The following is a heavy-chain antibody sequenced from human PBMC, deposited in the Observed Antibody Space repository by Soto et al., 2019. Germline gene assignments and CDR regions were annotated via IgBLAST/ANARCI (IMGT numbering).Heavy chain of an antibody. CDR3: ATDLSSLDY. J-gene: IGHJ4*02. CDR1: GFTFSNAW. Sequence: EVQLVESGGGLVKPGGSLRLSCAASGFTFSNAWMSWVRQAPGKGLEWVGRIKSKTDGGTTDYAAPVKGRLTISSDDSKDTPNLQMNSLKTVDTVVYYCATDLSSLDYWGQGNLVTVSS. CDR2: IKSKTDGGTT. V-gene: IGHV3-15*01.